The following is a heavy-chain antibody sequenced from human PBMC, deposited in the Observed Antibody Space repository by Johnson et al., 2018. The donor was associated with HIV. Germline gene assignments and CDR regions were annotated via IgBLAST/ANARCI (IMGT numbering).Heavy chain of an antibody. CDR3: ARDLPYYYGTGWDAFDI. J-gene: IGHJ3*02. D-gene: IGHD3-10*01. Sequence: QLVESGGGVVQPGRSLRLSCAASGFTFSSYAMHWVRQAPGKGLECVAVISYDGSNKYYADSVKGRFTISRDNSKNTLYLEMSSLRAEDTAVYFCARDLPYYYGTGWDAFDIWGQGTVVTVSS. CDR1: GFTFSSYA. CDR2: ISYDGSNK. V-gene: IGHV3-30*04.